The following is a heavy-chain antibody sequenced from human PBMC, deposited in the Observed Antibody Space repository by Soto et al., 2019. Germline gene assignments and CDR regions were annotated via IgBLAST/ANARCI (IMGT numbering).Heavy chain of an antibody. V-gene: IGHV1-69*12. CDR2: IIPIFGTA. D-gene: IGHD2-2*01. CDR3: ARVLGYCISTSCYRSMDV. J-gene: IGHJ6*02. CDR1: GGTFSSYA. Sequence: QVQLVQSGAEVKKPGSSVKVSCKASGGTFSSYAISWVRQAPGQGLEWMGGIIPIFGTANYAQKFQGRVTRTADESTSTAYMELSRLRSEDTAVYYCARVLGYCISTSCYRSMDVWGQGTTVTVSS.